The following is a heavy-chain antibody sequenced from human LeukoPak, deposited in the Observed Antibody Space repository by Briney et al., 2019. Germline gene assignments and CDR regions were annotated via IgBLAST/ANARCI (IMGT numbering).Heavy chain of an antibody. D-gene: IGHD6-19*01. CDR1: GYTFTAYY. V-gene: IGHV1-2*06. CDR3: AGTGIAVAGIRNDY. Sequence: GASVRVSCMASGYTFTAYYMHWVRQAPGQGLEWMGRINPNSGGTNYAQKFQGRVTMTRDTSISTAYMELSRLRSDDTAVYYCAGTGIAVAGIRNDYWGQGTLVTVSS. CDR2: INPNSGGT. J-gene: IGHJ4*02.